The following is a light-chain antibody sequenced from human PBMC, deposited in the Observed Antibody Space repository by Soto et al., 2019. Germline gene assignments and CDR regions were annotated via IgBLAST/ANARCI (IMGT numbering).Light chain of an antibody. V-gene: IGLV3-1*01. CDR1: RLGDKY. Sequence: SYELTQPPSISVSPGQTASITCSGDRLGDKYTSWYQQRPGQSPMLVIYQDNKRPSGIPERLSGSNSGNTATLTISGTQAMDEADYYCQTWDSSNVVFGGGTKLTVL. CDR2: QDN. CDR3: QTWDSSNVV. J-gene: IGLJ2*01.